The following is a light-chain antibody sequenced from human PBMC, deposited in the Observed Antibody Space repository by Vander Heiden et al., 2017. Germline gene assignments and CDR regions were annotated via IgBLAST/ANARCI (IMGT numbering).Light chain of an antibody. CDR2: STN. CDR1: SGSVSTNYY. J-gene: IGLJ2*01. CDR3: VLYMGSGISV. Sequence: QTVVTQEPSFSFSPGMTVPLTCGLSSGSVSTNYYPSWYQQTPVQSPRTLIYSTNTRSSGVPDRFSGSILGNTAALTITGAQADDESDYYCVLYMGSGISVFGGGTKLTVL. V-gene: IGLV8-61*01.